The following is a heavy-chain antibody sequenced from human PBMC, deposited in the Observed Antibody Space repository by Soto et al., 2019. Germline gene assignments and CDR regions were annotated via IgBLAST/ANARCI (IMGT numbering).Heavy chain of an antibody. Sequence: QVQLVQSGAEVRKPGSSVKVFCKASGGTFTTYDISWVRQAPGQGLEWMGGIIPLFDATKYAQKFQGRVTITADKSTGTAYMELSSLRSEDTAMYYCARDRSSSWYNGTFYFDSWGQGTLVTVSS. CDR2: IIPLFDAT. CDR3: ARDRSSSWYNGTFYFDS. J-gene: IGHJ4*02. D-gene: IGHD6-19*01. V-gene: IGHV1-69*06. CDR1: GGTFTTYD.